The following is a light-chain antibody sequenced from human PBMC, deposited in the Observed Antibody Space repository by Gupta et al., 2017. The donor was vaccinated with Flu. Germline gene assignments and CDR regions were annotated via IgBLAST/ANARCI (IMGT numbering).Light chain of an antibody. V-gene: IGKV1-5*03. CDR1: QSLNNW. Sequence: DIQMTQSPSTLSASIGDRVTITCRASQSLNNWLAWYQQKPGEAPKLLIYKASSLESGVPSRFSGSGSGTEFTLTINGLQPDDFATYYCHQYNTYPWTFGQGTKVEIK. J-gene: IGKJ1*01. CDR3: HQYNTYPWT. CDR2: KAS.